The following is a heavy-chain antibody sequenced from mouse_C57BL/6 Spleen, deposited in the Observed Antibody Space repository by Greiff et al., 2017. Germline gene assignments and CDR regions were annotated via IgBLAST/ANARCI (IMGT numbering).Heavy chain of an antibody. J-gene: IGHJ3*01. CDR2: IDPETGGT. D-gene: IGHD4-1*01. Sequence: VKVVESGAELVRPGASVTLSCKASGYTFTDYEMHWVKQTPVHGLEWIGAIDPETGGTAYNQKFKGKAILTADKSSSTAYMELRSLTSEDSAVYYCTRRETGTRFAYWGQGTLVTVSA. V-gene: IGHV1-15*01. CDR1: GYTFTDYE. CDR3: TRRETGTRFAY.